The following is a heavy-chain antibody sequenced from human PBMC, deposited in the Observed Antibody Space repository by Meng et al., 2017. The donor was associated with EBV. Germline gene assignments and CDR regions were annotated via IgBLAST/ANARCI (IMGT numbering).Heavy chain of an antibody. Sequence: QGQLQGSGPGLVKPSGTLSLTCAVSGGSISSSNWWSWVRQPPGKGLEWIGEIYHSGSTNYNPSLKSRVTISVDKSKNQFSLKLSSVTAADTAVYYCARRSLDYYDSSGFDYWGQGTLVTVSS. V-gene: IGHV4-4*02. CDR3: ARRSLDYYDSSGFDY. CDR2: IYHSGST. D-gene: IGHD3-22*01. CDR1: GGSISSSNW. J-gene: IGHJ4*02.